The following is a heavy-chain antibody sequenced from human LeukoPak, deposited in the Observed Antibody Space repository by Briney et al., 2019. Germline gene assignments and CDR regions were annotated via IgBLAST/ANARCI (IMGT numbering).Heavy chain of an antibody. CDR1: GFTFSSYS. CDR2: ISSSSSYI. D-gene: IGHD3-10*01. J-gene: IGHJ4*02. Sequence: GGSLRLSCAASGFTFSSYSMTWVRQAPGKGLEWVSSISSSSSYIYYADSVKGRFTISRDNAKNSLYLQMNSLRAEDTAVYYCARAWMFGFGGVYYWGQGTLVTVSS. V-gene: IGHV3-21*01. CDR3: ARAWMFGFGGVYY.